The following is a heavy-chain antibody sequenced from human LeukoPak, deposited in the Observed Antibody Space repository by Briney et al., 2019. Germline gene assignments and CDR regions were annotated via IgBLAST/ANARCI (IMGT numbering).Heavy chain of an antibody. CDR1: GNTLTDLS. Sequence: ASVKVSCKVSGNTLTDLSIHWVRQAPEKGLDWMGGFDPEDAEVIYAEKFQDRVTMTEDPSTDTAYLELSSLRSEDTAVYYCARMSTSSFWWFDPWGQGTLVTVSS. CDR3: ARMSTSSFWWFDP. D-gene: IGHD2-2*01. J-gene: IGHJ5*02. CDR2: FDPEDAEV. V-gene: IGHV1-24*01.